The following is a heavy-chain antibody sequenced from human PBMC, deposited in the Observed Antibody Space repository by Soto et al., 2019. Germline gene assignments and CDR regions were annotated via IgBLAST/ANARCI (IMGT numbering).Heavy chain of an antibody. V-gene: IGHV4-59*01. J-gene: IGHJ5*02. CDR1: GGSIISYY. D-gene: IGHD2-15*01. CDR3: ARDRGGIVVASNPLGEWFDP. CDR2: MSYSGTT. Sequence: SETLSLTCTVSGGSIISYYWSWIRQPPGKGLEWIGYMSYSGTTNYNPSLKSRATISVDTSKNQFSLKLTSVTAADTAVYYCARDRGGIVVASNPLGEWFDPWGPGTLVTVSS.